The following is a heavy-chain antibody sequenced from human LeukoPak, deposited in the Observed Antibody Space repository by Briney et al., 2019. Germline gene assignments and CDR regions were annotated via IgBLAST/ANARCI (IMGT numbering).Heavy chain of an antibody. CDR1: GYTLTGYY. CDR3: ATYYGSGSYYYFDY. V-gene: IGHV1-3*01. Sequence: GASVKVSCKASGYTLTGYYLHWVRQAPGQGLEWMGWINAGNGNTKYSQKFQGRATITRDTSASTDYMELSSLRSEDTAVYYCATYYGSGSYYYFDYWGQGTLVTVSS. J-gene: IGHJ4*02. CDR2: INAGNGNT. D-gene: IGHD3-10*01.